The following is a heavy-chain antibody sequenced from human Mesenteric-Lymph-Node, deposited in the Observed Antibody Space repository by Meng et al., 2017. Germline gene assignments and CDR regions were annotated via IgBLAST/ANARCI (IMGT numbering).Heavy chain of an antibody. CDR3: ARALGYCSSTSCYHHDYYYYGMDV. Sequence: GSLRLSCTVSGGSVSSGSYYWSWIRQPPGKGLEWIGYIYYSGSTNYNPSLKSRVTISVDTSKNQFSLKLSSVTAADTAVYYCARALGYCSSTSCYHHDYYYYGMDVWGQGTTVTVSS. J-gene: IGHJ6*02. CDR2: IYYSGST. D-gene: IGHD2-2*01. V-gene: IGHV4-61*01. CDR1: GGSVSSGSYY.